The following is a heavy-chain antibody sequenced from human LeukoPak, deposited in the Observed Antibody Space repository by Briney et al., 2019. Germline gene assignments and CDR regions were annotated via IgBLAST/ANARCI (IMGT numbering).Heavy chain of an antibody. CDR1: GRSISSGDYY. V-gene: IGHV4-30-4*01. J-gene: IGHJ3*01. Sequence: SQTLSLTCTVSGRSISSGDYYWSWIRQPPGKGLERIGYIYYSGSTYYNPSLKSRVTISVDTSKNQFSLKLSSVTAADTAVYYCARDRPYGSGVLDAFDVWGQGTMVTVSS. CDR3: ARDRPYGSGVLDAFDV. D-gene: IGHD3-10*01. CDR2: IYYSGST.